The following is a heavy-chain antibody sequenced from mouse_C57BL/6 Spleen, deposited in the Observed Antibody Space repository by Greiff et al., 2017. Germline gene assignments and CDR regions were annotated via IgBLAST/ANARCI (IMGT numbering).Heavy chain of an antibody. CDR1: GYSITSGYY. CDR3: AREEGRGFDY. Sequence: VQLQQSGPGLVKPSQSLSLTCSVTGYSITSGYYWNWIRQFPGNKLEWMGYISYDGSNNYNPSLKNRISITRDTSKNQFFLKLNSVTTEDTATYYCAREEGRGFDYWGQGTTLTVSS. D-gene: IGHD3-3*01. J-gene: IGHJ2*01. V-gene: IGHV3-6*01. CDR2: ISYDGSN.